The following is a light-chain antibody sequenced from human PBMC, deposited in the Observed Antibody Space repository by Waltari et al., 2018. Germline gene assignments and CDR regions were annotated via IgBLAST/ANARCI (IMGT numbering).Light chain of an antibody. CDR2: NTN. CDR1: SGSVPSSYS. CDR3: VLYMGSAMV. V-gene: IGLV8-61*01. J-gene: IGLJ3*02. Sequence: QTVVTQEPSFSVSPGATVTITCCLTSGSVPSSYSPVWYQQTPGQAPRTLIYNTNTRSSGVPDRFSGSILGNKAALTITGAQADDESDYYCVLYMGSAMVFGGGTKLTVL.